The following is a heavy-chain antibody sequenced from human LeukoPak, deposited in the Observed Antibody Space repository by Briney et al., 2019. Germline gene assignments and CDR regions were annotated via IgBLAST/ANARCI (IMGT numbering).Heavy chain of an antibody. CDR1: GFTFSSYG. CDR2: IWYDGSNK. Sequence: PGGSLRLSCAASGFTFSSYGMHWVRQAPGKGLEWVAVIWYDGSNKYYADSVKGRFTISRDNSKNTLYLQMNSLRAEDTAVYYCARQVDYGDYMDYWGQGTLVTVSS. V-gene: IGHV3-33*01. J-gene: IGHJ4*02. CDR3: ARQVDYGDYMDY. D-gene: IGHD4-17*01.